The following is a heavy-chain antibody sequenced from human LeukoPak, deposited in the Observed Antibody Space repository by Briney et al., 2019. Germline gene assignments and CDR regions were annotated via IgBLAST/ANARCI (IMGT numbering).Heavy chain of an antibody. D-gene: IGHD4-17*01. J-gene: IGHJ4*02. Sequence: GGSLRLSCAASGFTFDDYGMSWVRQAPGKGLEWVSGINWNGGSTGYADSVKGRFTISKDNAKNSLYLQMNSLRAEDTAVYYCARDRGDRLFDYWGQGTLVTVSS. V-gene: IGHV3-20*04. CDR2: INWNGGST. CDR1: GFTFDDYG. CDR3: ARDRGDRLFDY.